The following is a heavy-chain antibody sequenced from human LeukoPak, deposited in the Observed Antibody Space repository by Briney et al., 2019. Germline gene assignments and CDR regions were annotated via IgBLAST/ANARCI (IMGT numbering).Heavy chain of an antibody. Sequence: PGGSLRLSCAASGFTFSSYSMNWVRQAPGKGLEWVSSISSSSSYIYYADSVKGRFTISRDNAKNSLYLQMNSLRAEDTAVYYCARDPARVPGRYGDFDYWGQGTLVTVSS. D-gene: IGHD2-2*01. CDR2: ISSSSSYI. J-gene: IGHJ4*02. CDR1: GFTFSSYS. V-gene: IGHV3-21*01. CDR3: ARDPARVPGRYGDFDY.